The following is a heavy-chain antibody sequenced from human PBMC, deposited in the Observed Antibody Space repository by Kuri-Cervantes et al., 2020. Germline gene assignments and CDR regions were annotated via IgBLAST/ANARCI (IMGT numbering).Heavy chain of an antibody. CDR3: ARDELIVGATPMGY. J-gene: IGHJ4*02. D-gene: IGHD1-26*01. CDR1: GFTLSDHY. Sequence: LSLTCAASGFTLSDHYMDWVRQAPGKGLEWVGRTRNKAKSYTTEYAASVKGRFTISRDDSKNSLYLQMNSLKSEDTAVYYCARDELIVGATPMGYWGQGTLVTVSS. CDR2: TRNKAKSYTT. V-gene: IGHV3-72*01.